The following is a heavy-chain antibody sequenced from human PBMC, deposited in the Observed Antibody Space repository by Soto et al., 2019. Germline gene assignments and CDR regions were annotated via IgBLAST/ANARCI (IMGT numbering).Heavy chain of an antibody. V-gene: IGHV3-23*01. CDR1: GIIFRSRA. CDR2: TTDTDGDR. Sequence: EEQLLESGGDLVQPGGSLRLSCVASGIIFRSRAMRWVRQAPGEGLEWVSTTTDTDGDRKYADSVRGRFTIPRDNSKNTIYLQMSSLRAEDSAVYFCARGSRDSYPGSRIFDLWGRGTRLTVSS. D-gene: IGHD3-10*01. J-gene: IGHJ4*02. CDR3: ARGSRDSYPGSRIFDL.